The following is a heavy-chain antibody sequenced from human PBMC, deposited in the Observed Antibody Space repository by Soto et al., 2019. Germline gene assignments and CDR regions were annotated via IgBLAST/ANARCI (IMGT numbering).Heavy chain of an antibody. CDR2: IYHSGST. Sequence: QVQLQESGPGLVKPSGTLSLTCAVSGGSISSSNWWSWVRQPPGKGLEWIGVIYHSGSTNYNPSLKSRVTISVDKSKNQFSLKLSSVTAADTAVYYCASAPRITIFGVVIPGYYFDYWGQGTLVTVSS. CDR1: GGSISSSNW. V-gene: IGHV4-4*02. J-gene: IGHJ4*02. D-gene: IGHD3-3*01. CDR3: ASAPRITIFGVVIPGYYFDY.